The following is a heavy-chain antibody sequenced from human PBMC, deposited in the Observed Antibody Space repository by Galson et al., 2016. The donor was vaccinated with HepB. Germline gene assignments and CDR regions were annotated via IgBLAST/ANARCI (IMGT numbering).Heavy chain of an antibody. CDR3: ARGILIFDRRDIVTGCDF. CDR2: TSIYNGNR. V-gene: IGHV1-18*01. CDR1: GYKFDNYA. Sequence: SVKVSCKASGYKFDNYAITWVRQAPGQGLEWMGWTSIYNGNREVAQKLQGRLSMTKDTYTTTAYLELRSLKSDDTAVYYCARGILIFDRRDIVTGCDFWGQGTLVTVSS. D-gene: IGHD3-9*01. J-gene: IGHJ4*02.